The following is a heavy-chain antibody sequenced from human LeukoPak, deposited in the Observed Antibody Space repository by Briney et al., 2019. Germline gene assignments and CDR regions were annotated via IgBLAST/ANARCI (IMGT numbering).Heavy chain of an antibody. J-gene: IGHJ4*02. CDR2: INHSGST. V-gene: IGHV4-34*01. CDR1: GGSFSGYY. CDR3: ARRPDIVVVPAAAPRLDYFDY. D-gene: IGHD2-2*01. Sequence: SETLSLTCAVYGGSFSGYYWRWIRQPPGKGLEWIGEINHSGSTNYNPSLKGRVTISVDTSKNQFSLKLSSVTAADTAVYYCARRPDIVVVPAAAPRLDYFDYWGQGTLVTVSS.